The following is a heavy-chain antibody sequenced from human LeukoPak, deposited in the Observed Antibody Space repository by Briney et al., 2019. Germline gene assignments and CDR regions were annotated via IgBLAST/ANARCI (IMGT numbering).Heavy chain of an antibody. CDR3: ARGRDWLRWFDP. D-gene: IGHD3/OR15-3a*01. Sequence: ASVKVSCKASGYTFTSYKINWVRQATGQGLEWMGWMNPYSGNTGYAQRFRGRVTITRNTSISTAYMELSSLTSQDTAVYYCARGRDWLRWFDPWGQGTLVTVSS. V-gene: IGHV1-8*03. CDR1: GYTFTSYK. J-gene: IGHJ5*02. CDR2: MNPYSGNT.